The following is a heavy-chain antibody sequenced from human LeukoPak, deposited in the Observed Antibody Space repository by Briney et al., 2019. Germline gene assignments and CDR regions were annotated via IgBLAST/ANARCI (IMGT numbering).Heavy chain of an antibody. CDR2: IRSDGSNK. D-gene: IGHD2-2*01. Sequence: SGGSLRLSCAASGFTFSSYGMHWVRQAPGKGLEWVACIRSDGSNKYYADSVKGRFTISRDNSKNTLYLQMNSLSAEDTAVYYCVKVAVQTQVVPAAIFFDYWGQGTLVTVSS. V-gene: IGHV3-30*02. J-gene: IGHJ4*02. CDR3: VKVAVQTQVVPAAIFFDY. CDR1: GFTFSSYG.